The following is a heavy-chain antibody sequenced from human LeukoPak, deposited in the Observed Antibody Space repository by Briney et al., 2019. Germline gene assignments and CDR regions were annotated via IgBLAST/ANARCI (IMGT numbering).Heavy chain of an antibody. CDR1: GGSISSSSYS. V-gene: IGHV4-39*01. J-gene: IGHJ3*02. D-gene: IGHD2-2*02. Sequence: SETLSLTCTVSGGSISSSSYSWGWIRQPPGKGLEWIGSIYYSGSTYYNPSLKSRVTISVDTSKNQFSLKLSSVTAADTAVYYCARTPPGYCSSTSCYTGGAFDIWGQGTMDTVSS. CDR2: IYYSGST. CDR3: ARTPPGYCSSTSCYTGGAFDI.